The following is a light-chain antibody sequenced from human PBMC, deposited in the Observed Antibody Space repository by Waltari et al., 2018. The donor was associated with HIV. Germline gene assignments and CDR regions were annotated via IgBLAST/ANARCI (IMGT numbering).Light chain of an antibody. CDR1: ALPWHY. J-gene: IGLJ3*02. CDR2: IDI. Sequence: SYDLTPTPSVSVSPGQTARINCSRGALPWHYSPWHPQKADMAPMLLIYIDIGRPSGIPGRFSGSGSGTRVTLTITDVQVEDERDYFGQSTDYDTTWVFGVGTKLTFL. CDR3: QSTDYDTTWV. V-gene: IGLV3-25*03.